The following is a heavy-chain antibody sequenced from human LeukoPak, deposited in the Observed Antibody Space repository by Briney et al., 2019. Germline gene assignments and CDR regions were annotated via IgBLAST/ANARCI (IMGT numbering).Heavy chain of an antibody. CDR1: GYTFTGYY. D-gene: IGHD3-22*01. V-gene: IGHV1-2*02. J-gene: IGHJ4*02. Sequence: ASVKVSCKASGYTFTGYYMHWVRQAPGQGLEWMGWINPNSGGTNYAQKFQGRVTMTRDTSISTAYMELSRLRSDDTAVYYCARGSSGYYDSSGYAHWGQGTLVTVSS. CDR3: ARGSSGYYDSSGYAH. CDR2: INPNSGGT.